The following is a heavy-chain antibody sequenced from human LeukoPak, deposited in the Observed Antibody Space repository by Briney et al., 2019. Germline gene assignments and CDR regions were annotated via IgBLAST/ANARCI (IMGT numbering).Heavy chain of an antibody. CDR1: GGTFSSYA. CDR3: AKLDSGAPPRMDV. J-gene: IGHJ6*03. D-gene: IGHD4-17*01. V-gene: IGHV1-69*06. Sequence: GASVKVSCKASGGTFSSYAISWVRQAPGQGLEWMGGIIPIFGTANYAQKFQGRGTITADKSTSTAYMELSSLRSEDTAVYYCAKLDSGAPPRMDVWGKGTTVTVSS. CDR2: IIPIFGTA.